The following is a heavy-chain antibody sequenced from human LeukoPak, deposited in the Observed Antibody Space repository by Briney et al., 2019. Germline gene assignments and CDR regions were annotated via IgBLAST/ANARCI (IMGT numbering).Heavy chain of an antibody. CDR3: ARRWNYGRNYYIDV. CDR2: INDSGRI. CDR1: GGSISTYY. V-gene: IGHV4-34*01. D-gene: IGHD1-7*01. Sequence: SETLSLTCSVSGGSISTYYWSWIRQPPGKGLEWIGEINDSGRINYNPSLMSRVTVSVDTSKNQFSLRLTSVTATDTAVYYCARRWNYGRNYYIDVWGNGATVSVSS. J-gene: IGHJ6*03.